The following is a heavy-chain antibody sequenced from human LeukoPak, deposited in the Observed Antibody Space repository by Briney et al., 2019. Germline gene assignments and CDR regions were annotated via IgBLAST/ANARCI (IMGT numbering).Heavy chain of an antibody. Sequence: GGSLRLSCVASGFTFSNYWMSWVRQAPGKGLECVANIKEDGSEKYYVDSVKGRFTISRDNAKNTLFLQMNSLRAEDTAVYYCAKRSRELLTWGQGTLVTVSS. CDR1: GFTFSNYW. D-gene: IGHD1-26*01. CDR3: AKRSRELLT. CDR2: IKEDGSEK. J-gene: IGHJ5*02. V-gene: IGHV3-7*03.